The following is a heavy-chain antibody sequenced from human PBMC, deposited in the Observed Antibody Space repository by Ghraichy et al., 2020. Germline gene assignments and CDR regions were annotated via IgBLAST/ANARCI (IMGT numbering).Heavy chain of an antibody. D-gene: IGHD3-16*02. V-gene: IGHV4-30-4*01. CDR1: GGSISSGDYY. J-gene: IGHJ5*02. CDR3: DRENSEGVWGSYRINWFDP. CDR2: IYYSGST. Sequence: SETLSLTCTVSGGSISSGDYYWSWIRQPPGQGLEWIGYIYYSGSTYYNPSLKSRVTISVDTSKNQFSLKLSSVTAADTAVYYCDRENSEGVWGSYRINWFDPGGQGTLVTVSS.